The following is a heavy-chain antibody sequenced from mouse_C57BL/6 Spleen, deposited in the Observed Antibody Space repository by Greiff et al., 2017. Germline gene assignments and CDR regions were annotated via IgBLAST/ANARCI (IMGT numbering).Heavy chain of an antibody. D-gene: IGHD1-1*01. Sequence: QVQLQQPGAELVMPGASVKLSCKASGYTFTSYWMHWVKQRPGQGLEWIGEIDPSDSYTNYNQKFKGKSTLTVDKSSSTAYMQLISLTSEDSAVYYCALTTVVAMYYFDYWGQGTTLTVSS. CDR1: GYTFTSYW. J-gene: IGHJ2*01. V-gene: IGHV1-69*01. CDR2: IDPSDSYT. CDR3: ALTTVVAMYYFDY.